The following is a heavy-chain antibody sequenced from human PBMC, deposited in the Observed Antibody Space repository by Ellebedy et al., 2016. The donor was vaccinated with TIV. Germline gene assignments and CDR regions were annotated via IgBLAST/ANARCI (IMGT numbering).Heavy chain of an antibody. CDR3: AKDIGGLISGPGMDV. J-gene: IGHJ6*02. CDR2: ISWNSGSI. Sequence: GGSLRLXXAASGFTFDDYAMHWVRQAPGKGLEWVSGISWNSGSIGYADSVKGRFTISRDNAKNSLYLQMNSLRAEDTALYYCAKDIGGLISGPGMDVWGQGTTVTVSS. D-gene: IGHD3-10*01. V-gene: IGHV3-9*01. CDR1: GFTFDDYA.